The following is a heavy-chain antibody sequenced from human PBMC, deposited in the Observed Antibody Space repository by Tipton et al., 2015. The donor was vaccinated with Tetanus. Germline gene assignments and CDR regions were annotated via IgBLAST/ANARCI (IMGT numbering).Heavy chain of an antibody. CDR2: IYTSEST. J-gene: IGHJ4*02. CDR1: GGSISSYY. Sequence: TLSLTCTVSGGSISSYYWSWIRQPAGKGLEWIGRIYTSESTNYNPSLKSRLTMSLDTSKNQFSLKLNSVTAADTAVYYCARGVWFGPGPRYYFDYWGQGTLVTVSS. D-gene: IGHD3-10*01. CDR3: ARGVWFGPGPRYYFDY. V-gene: IGHV4-4*07.